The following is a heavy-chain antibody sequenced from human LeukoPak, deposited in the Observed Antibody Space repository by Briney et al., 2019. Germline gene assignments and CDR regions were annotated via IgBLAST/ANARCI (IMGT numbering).Heavy chain of an antibody. D-gene: IGHD3-10*01. CDR2: ISSSSSYI. Sequence: GGSLRLSCAASGFTFNSYSMNWVRQAPGKGLEWVSSISSSSSYIYYADSLKGRFTFSRDNAKNSLYLQMNSLRAEDTAVYYCARHYGSGSPNYYSYYGMDVWGQGTTVTVSS. CDR1: GFTFNSYS. CDR3: ARHYGSGSPNYYSYYGMDV. J-gene: IGHJ6*02. V-gene: IGHV3-21*01.